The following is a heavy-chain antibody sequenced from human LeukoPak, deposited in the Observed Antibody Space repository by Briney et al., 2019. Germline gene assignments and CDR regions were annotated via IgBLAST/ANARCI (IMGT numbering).Heavy chain of an antibody. CDR1: GGSFSGYY. CDR2: INHSGST. D-gene: IGHD3-22*01. V-gene: IGHV4-34*01. Sequence: PSETLSLTCAVYGGSFSGYYWSWIRQPPGKGLEWIGEINHSGSTNYNPSLKSRVTISVDTSKNQFSLKLSSVTAADTAVYYCARGTNYYDSSGYYYDFDYWGQGTLVTVSS. CDR3: ARGTNYYDSSGYYYDFDY. J-gene: IGHJ4*02.